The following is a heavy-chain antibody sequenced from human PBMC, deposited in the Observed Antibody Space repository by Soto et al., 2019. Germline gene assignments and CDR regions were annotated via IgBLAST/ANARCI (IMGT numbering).Heavy chain of an antibody. J-gene: IGHJ3*02. CDR3: TTSPSSGYYSLNRWAFDI. Sequence: PGGSLRLSCAASGFTFSNAWMSWVRQAPGKGLEWVGRIKSKTDGGTTDYAAPVKGRFTISRDDSKNTLYLQMNSLKTEDTAVYYCTTSPSSGYYSLNRWAFDIWGQGTMVTVSS. CDR2: IKSKTDGGTT. V-gene: IGHV3-15*01. D-gene: IGHD3-22*01. CDR1: GFTFSNAW.